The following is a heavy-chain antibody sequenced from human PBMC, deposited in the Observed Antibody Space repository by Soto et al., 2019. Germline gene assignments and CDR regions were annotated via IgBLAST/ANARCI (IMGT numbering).Heavy chain of an antibody. V-gene: IGHV5-51*01. Sequence: ESLKISCKASGYTFGHYWIGWVRQMPGRGLEWMGFIYPTDSDTRFSPSFQGQVTISVDKSISTAYLQWSSLEASDTAMYYCARLIVGATLGYFDYWGQGTLVTVSS. CDR1: GYTFGHYW. J-gene: IGHJ4*02. CDR3: ARLIVGATLGYFDY. D-gene: IGHD1-26*01. CDR2: IYPTDSDT.